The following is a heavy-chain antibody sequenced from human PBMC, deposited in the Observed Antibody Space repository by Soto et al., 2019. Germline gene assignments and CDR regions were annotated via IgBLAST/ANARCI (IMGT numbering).Heavy chain of an antibody. CDR3: AREIVDTAMVTYYYYGMDV. J-gene: IGHJ6*02. CDR1: GYTFTSYD. V-gene: IGHV1-69*13. CDR2: FFLFFDTA. Sequence: SVKVSCKASGYTFTSYDINWVRQAPGQGLDWMGCFFLFFDTANYAQMFQGRVTITADDSTSTVYMELSSLRSEDTAVFYFAREIVDTAMVTYYYYGMDVWGQGTTVTVSS. D-gene: IGHD5-18*01.